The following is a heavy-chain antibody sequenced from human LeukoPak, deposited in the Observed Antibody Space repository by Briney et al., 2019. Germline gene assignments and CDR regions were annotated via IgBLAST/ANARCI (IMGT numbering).Heavy chain of an antibody. Sequence: PGGSLRLSCAASGFTFSGSAMHWVRQASGKGLEWVGRIRSKANSYATAYAASVKGRFTISRDDSKNTAYLQMNSLKTEDTAVYYCTRNNCSSTSCYDYWGQGTLVTVSS. CDR1: GFTFSGSA. V-gene: IGHV3-73*01. CDR3: TRNNCSSTSCYDY. J-gene: IGHJ4*02. D-gene: IGHD2-2*01. CDR2: IRSKANSYAT.